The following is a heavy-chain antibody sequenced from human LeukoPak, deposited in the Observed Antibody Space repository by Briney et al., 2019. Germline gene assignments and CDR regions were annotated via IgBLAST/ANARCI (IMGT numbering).Heavy chain of an antibody. D-gene: IGHD3-3*01. J-gene: IGHJ6*03. CDR3: AKDYYDFWSGIWAPYYMDV. Sequence: PGGSLRLSCAASGFTFDNYAMHWVRQAPGKGLEWVSGISGSGGSTYYADSVKGRFTISRDNSKNTLYLQMNSLRAEDTAVYYCAKDYYDFWSGIWAPYYMDVWGKGTTVTVSS. CDR2: ISGSGGST. CDR1: GFTFDNYA. V-gene: IGHV3-23*01.